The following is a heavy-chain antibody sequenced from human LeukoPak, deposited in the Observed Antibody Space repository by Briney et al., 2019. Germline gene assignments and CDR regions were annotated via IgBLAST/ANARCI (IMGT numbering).Heavy chain of an antibody. CDR3: ARGPVGGTTYNDGDAFDI. Sequence: SETLSLTCTVSGGSISRYYWSWIWQPPGKGLELIGYIYYSGSTNYKPSLKSRVTISVDTSKNQFSLKLSSVTAADTAVYYCARGPVGGTTYNDGDAFDIWGQGTMVTVSS. CDR1: GGSISRYY. CDR2: IYYSGST. V-gene: IGHV4-59*01. D-gene: IGHD1-7*01. J-gene: IGHJ3*02.